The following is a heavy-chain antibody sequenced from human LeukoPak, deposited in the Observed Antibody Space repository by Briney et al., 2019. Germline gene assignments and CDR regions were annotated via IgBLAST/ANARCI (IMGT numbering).Heavy chain of an antibody. D-gene: IGHD3-3*01. J-gene: IGHJ6*03. Sequence: PSETLSLTCTASGGSISSSSYYWGWIRQPPGKGLEWIGSIYYSGSTYYNPSLKSRVTISVDTSKNQFSLKLSSVTAADTAVYYCARLSQAGHRWRRLNYYYMDVWGKGTTVTVSS. CDR3: ARLSQAGHRWRRLNYYYMDV. CDR1: GGSISSSSYY. V-gene: IGHV4-39*01. CDR2: IYYSGST.